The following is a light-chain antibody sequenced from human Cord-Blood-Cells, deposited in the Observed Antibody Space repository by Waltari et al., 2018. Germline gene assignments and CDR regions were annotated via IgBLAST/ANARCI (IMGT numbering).Light chain of an antibody. Sequence: QSALTQPASVSGSPGQSIPISWTGTSSDGGGYTYVSWYQQHPGKAPKLMIYDVSNRPSGVSNRFSGSKSGNTASLTISGLQAEDEADYYCSSYTSSSTVVFGGGTKLTVL. CDR3: SSYTSSSTVV. CDR2: DVS. V-gene: IGLV2-14*01. CDR1: SSDGGGYTY. J-gene: IGLJ2*01.